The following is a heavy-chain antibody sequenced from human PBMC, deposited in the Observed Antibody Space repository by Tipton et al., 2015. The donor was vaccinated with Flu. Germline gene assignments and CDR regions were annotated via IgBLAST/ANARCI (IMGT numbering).Heavy chain of an antibody. D-gene: IGHD3-10*01. CDR1: GASVGSPYC. V-gene: IGHV4-38-2*01. Sequence: TLSLTCPVSGASVGSPYCWGWVRQPPGKGLEWIGNICPGSPYYNPSLKSRVTISLDTSKNQFSLKLSSVTAADTAVYYCARRTYYYGSGEQDYWGQGTLVTVSS. CDR2: ICPGSP. J-gene: IGHJ4*02. CDR3: ARRTYYYGSGEQDY.